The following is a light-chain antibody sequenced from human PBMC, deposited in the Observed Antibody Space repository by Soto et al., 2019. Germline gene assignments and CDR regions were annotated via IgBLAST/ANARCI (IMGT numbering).Light chain of an antibody. Sequence: DIQMTQSPSSLSASVGDRVTITCRASQDISNYLSWYQQKPGKVPKLLIYTSSTLQSGVPSRFSGSGSGTDFTLTISSLQPEDVATYYCQKHDNAPLTFGGGTKV. V-gene: IGKV1-27*01. CDR1: QDISNY. J-gene: IGKJ4*01. CDR3: QKHDNAPLT. CDR2: TSS.